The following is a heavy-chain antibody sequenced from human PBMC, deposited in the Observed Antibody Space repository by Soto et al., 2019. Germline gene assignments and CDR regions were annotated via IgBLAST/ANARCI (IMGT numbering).Heavy chain of an antibody. Sequence: EEQLLESGGGLVQPGGSLRLSCAASGFTFSSYARGWVGQAPGKGLEWVSGISGSGDSTYYADSVKGRFTISRDNSKNTLYLQMNSLRAEDTAVYYCAKESLVRGVINYFDYWGQGTLVTVSS. CDR2: ISGSGDST. CDR1: GFTFSSYA. V-gene: IGHV3-23*01. CDR3: AKESLVRGVINYFDY. J-gene: IGHJ4*02. D-gene: IGHD3-10*01.